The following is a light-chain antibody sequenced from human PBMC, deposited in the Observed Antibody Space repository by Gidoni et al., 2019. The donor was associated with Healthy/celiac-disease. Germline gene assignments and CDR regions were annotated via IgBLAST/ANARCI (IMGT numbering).Light chain of an antibody. CDR1: QSISSW. Sequence: DILMTQSPSTLSASVGDRVTITCRASQSISSWSSWYQQKPGKDPKLLIYKASSLESVGPSRFSGSGSGTEFTLTISSLQPDDFATYYCQQYNSYSWTFGQGTKVEIK. V-gene: IGKV1-5*03. J-gene: IGKJ1*01. CDR2: KAS. CDR3: QQYNSYSWT.